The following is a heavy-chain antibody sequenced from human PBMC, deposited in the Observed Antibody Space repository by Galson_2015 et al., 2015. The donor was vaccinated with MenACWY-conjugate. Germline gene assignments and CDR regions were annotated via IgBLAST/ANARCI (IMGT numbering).Heavy chain of an antibody. CDR1: GFTVSTSC. D-gene: IGHD3-3*01. Sequence: SLRLSCAASGFTVSTSCMRWVRQAPGEGLEWVSIICSGSTTKYADSVKGRFTISGDNSKSTVYLQMNRLRVEDTAMYYCARSGVGYGERWLDPWGQGTLVTVSS. CDR2: ICSGSTT. CDR3: ARSGVGYGERWLDP. V-gene: IGHV3-53*01. J-gene: IGHJ5*02.